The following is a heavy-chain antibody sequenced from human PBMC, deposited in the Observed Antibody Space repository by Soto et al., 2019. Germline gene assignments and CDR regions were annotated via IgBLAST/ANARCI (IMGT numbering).Heavy chain of an antibody. CDR3: ARVRKSSGWRDAFDI. CDR2: IYYSGST. J-gene: IGHJ3*02. Sequence: PSATLSLTCTVSGGSISSGDYYWSWIRQPPGKGLEWIGYIYYSGSTHYNPSLKNRVTISVDTSKNQFSLKLSSVTAADTAVYYCARVRKSSGWRDAFDIWGQGTMVTVS. V-gene: IGHV4-30-4*01. CDR1: GGSISSGDYY. D-gene: IGHD6-19*01.